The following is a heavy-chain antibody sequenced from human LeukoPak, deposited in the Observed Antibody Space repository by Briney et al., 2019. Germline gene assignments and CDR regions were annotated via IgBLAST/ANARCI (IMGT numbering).Heavy chain of an antibody. D-gene: IGHD2-2*01. Sequence: SETLSLTCTVSGGSISSYYWSWIRQPAGKGLERIGRIYTSGSTNYNPSLKSRVTMSVDTSKNQFSLKLSSVTAADTAVYYCAAQVVVPAASRGGFDYWGQGTLVTVSS. CDR1: GGSISSYY. CDR3: AAQVVVPAASRGGFDY. J-gene: IGHJ4*02. V-gene: IGHV4-4*07. CDR2: IYTSGST.